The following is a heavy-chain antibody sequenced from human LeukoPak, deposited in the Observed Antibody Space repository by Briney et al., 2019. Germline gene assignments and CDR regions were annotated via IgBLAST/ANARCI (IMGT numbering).Heavy chain of an antibody. CDR3: AKLPGATAIDY. V-gene: IGHV3-30*18. CDR1: GFTFSDYY. CDR2: ISYDGSNK. J-gene: IGHJ4*02. D-gene: IGHD1-26*01. Sequence: GGSLRLSCAASGFTFSDYYMSWIRQAPGKGLEWVAVISYDGSNKYYADSVKGRYTISRDNSKNTLYLQMNSLRAEDTAVYYCAKLPGATAIDYWGQGTLVTVSP.